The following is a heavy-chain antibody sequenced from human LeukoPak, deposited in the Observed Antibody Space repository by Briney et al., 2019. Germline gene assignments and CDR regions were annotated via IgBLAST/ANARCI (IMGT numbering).Heavy chain of an antibody. V-gene: IGHV1-3*01. Sequence: GASVKVSCKASGYTFTSYAMHWVRQAPGQRLEWTGWINAGNGNTKYSQKFQGRVTITRDTSASTAYMELSSLRSEDTAVYYCARGTSGSGSYGYYGMDVWGKGTTVSVSS. CDR3: ARGTSGSGSYGYYGMDV. D-gene: IGHD3-10*01. CDR2: INAGNGNT. CDR1: GYTFTSYA. J-gene: IGHJ6*04.